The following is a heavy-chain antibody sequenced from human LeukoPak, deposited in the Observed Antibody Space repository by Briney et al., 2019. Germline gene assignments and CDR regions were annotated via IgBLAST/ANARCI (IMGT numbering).Heavy chain of an antibody. J-gene: IGHJ4*02. V-gene: IGHV4-30-4*07. CDR1: GGSISSGGYS. CDR3: ASRKLGNDY. D-gene: IGHD7-27*01. CDR2: IYYSGST. Sequence: PSQTLSLTCAVSGGSISSGGYSWSWIRQPPGKGLEWIGYIYYSGSTYYNPSLKSRVTISADTSKNQFSLNLSSVTAADTAVYYCASRKLGNDYWGQGTLVTVSS.